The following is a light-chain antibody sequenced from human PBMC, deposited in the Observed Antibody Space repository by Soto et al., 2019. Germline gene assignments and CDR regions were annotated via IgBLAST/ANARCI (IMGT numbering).Light chain of an antibody. J-gene: IGLJ2*01. CDR2: EVS. CDR1: XSDVGGYNY. Sequence: QSALTQPPSASGSPXQSVTXSCTGTXSDVGGYNYVSWYQQHPGKAPKLMIYEVSKRPSGVPDRFSGSKSGNTASLTVSGLQAEDEADYYCSSYAGSNNVVFGGGTKLTVL. CDR3: SSYAGSNNVV. V-gene: IGLV2-8*01.